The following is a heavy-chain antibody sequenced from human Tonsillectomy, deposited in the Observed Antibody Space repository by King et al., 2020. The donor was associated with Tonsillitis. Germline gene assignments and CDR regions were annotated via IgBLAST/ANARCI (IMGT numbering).Heavy chain of an antibody. J-gene: IGHJ4*02. D-gene: IGHD3-9*01. V-gene: IGHV4-39*07. Sequence: QLQESGPGLVKPSETLSLTCTVSGGSISSSSYYWGWIRQPPGKGLEWIGSIYYSGSTYYNPSLKSRVTISVDTSKNQFSLKLSSVTAAATAVYYCARHEYYDIIYALYGPDFDYWGQGTLVTVSS. CDR3: ARHEYYDIIYALYGPDFDY. CDR2: IYYSGST. CDR1: GGSISSSSYY.